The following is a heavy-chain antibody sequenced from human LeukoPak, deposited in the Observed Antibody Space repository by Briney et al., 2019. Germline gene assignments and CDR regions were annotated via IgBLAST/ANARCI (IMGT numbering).Heavy chain of an antibody. CDR3: ARDRNYGDYGGPFDP. V-gene: IGHV4-30-2*01. D-gene: IGHD4-17*01. Sequence: SQTLSLTCAVSGGSISSGGYSWSWIRQPPGKGPEWIGYIYHSGSTYYNPSLKSRVTISVDRSKNQFSLKLSSVTAADAAVYYCARDRNYGDYGGPFDPWGQGTLVTVSS. CDR2: IYHSGST. CDR1: GGSISSGGYS. J-gene: IGHJ5*02.